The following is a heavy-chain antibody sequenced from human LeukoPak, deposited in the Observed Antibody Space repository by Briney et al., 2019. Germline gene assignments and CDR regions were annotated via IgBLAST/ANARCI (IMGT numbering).Heavy chain of an antibody. CDR1: GFTFSSYA. CDR3: ARVVTTSED. Sequence: GRSLRLSCAASGFTFSSYAIHWVRQAPGKGLEWVAVISYDGRHQSYADSVKGRSIISRDNSKNTLYLQMSSLRAEDTALYYCARVVTTSEDWGQGTLVTVSS. CDR2: ISYDGRHQ. V-gene: IGHV3-30*04. J-gene: IGHJ4*02. D-gene: IGHD1-14*01.